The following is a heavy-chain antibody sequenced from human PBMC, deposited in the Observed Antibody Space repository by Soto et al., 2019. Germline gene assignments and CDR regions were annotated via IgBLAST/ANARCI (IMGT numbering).Heavy chain of an antibody. CDR2: ISSSSSYT. CDR1: GFTFSDYY. D-gene: IGHD3-10*01. J-gene: IGHJ4*02. CDR3: ARSRGRELWVGDPSVFDY. V-gene: IGHV3-11*06. Sequence: QVQLVESGGGLVKPGGSLRLSCAASGFTFSDYYMSWIRQAPGKGLEWVSYISSSSSYTNYADSVKGRFTISRDNAKNALYLQMNSLRAEDTAVYYWARSRGRELWVGDPSVFDYWGQGTLVTVSS.